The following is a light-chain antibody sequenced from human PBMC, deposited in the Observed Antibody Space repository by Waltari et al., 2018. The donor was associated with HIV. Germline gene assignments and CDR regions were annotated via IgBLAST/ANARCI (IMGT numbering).Light chain of an antibody. V-gene: IGKV2-28*01. CDR3: MQSLQLPLT. Sequence: VLTQSPLSLPDIPGKPAPLSSRSSQSLLHSSGFNDLDWYLQKPGQSPQLLIYLGSHRAFGVSDRFSGGGSGTHFTLNLTRVEAEDVGVYFCMQSLQLPLTFGGGTKV. CDR1: QSLLHSSGFND. CDR2: LGS. J-gene: IGKJ4*01.